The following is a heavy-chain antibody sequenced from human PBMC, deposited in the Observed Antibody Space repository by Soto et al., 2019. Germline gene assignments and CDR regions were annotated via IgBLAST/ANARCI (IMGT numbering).Heavy chain of an antibody. CDR3: ARGVDTAVVLSWFDP. CDR1: GGSISSYY. V-gene: IGHV4-59*08. Sequence: QVQLQESGPGLVKPSETLSLTCTVSGGSISSYYWSWIRQPPGKGLEWIGYIYYSGSTIYNASLKSRVTISVDTSKNQFSLKLNSVTAADAAVYYCARGVDTAVVLSWFDPWGQGTLVTVSS. D-gene: IGHD5-18*01. J-gene: IGHJ5*02. CDR2: IYYSGST.